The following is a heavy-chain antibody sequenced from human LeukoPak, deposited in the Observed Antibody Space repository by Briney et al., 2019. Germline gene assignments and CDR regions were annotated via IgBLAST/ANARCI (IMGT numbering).Heavy chain of an antibody. CDR2: IRYDGSNK. Sequence: GGSLRLSCAASGFTFSSYGMHWVRQAPGKGLKWVAFIRYDGSNKYYADSVKGRFTISRDNSKNTLYLQMNSLRAEDTAVYYCAREAFGEDYYYYMDVWGKGTTVTVSS. J-gene: IGHJ6*03. V-gene: IGHV3-30*02. CDR3: AREAFGEDYYYYMDV. D-gene: IGHD3-10*01. CDR1: GFTFSSYG.